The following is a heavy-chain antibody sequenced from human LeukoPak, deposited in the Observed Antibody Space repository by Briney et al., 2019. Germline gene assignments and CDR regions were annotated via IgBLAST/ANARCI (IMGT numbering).Heavy chain of an antibody. CDR3: ARDGGYDILTGTGPFDY. D-gene: IGHD3-9*01. CDR2: IYYSGST. Sequence: PSETLSLTCTVSGGSISSSSYYWGWIRQPPGKGLEWIGSIYYSGSTYYNPSLKSRVTISVDTSKNQFSLKLSSVTAADTAVYYCARDGGYDILTGTGPFDYWGQGTLVTVSS. V-gene: IGHV4-39*07. CDR1: GGSISSSSYY. J-gene: IGHJ4*02.